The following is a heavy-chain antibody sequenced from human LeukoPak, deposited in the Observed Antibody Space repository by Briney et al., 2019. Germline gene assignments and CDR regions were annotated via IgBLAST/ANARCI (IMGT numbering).Heavy chain of an antibody. CDR2: ISHSGST. D-gene: IGHD6-19*01. V-gene: IGHV4-59*01. CDR1: GDSINTYF. CDR3: AKSGWLRRAFFQD. J-gene: IGHJ1*01. Sequence: SETLSLTCNVSGDSINTYFWNWIRQPPGKGLEWLGYISHSGSTNYNPSLKSRLTMSVDMSKNQFSLRLTSATAAGTAAYFCAKSGWLRRAFFQDWGQGILVTVSS.